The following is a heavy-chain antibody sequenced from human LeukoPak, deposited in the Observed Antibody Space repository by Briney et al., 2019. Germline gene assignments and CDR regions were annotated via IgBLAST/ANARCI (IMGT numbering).Heavy chain of an antibody. CDR3: ARVQGSSGWYIFDY. Sequence: ASVRVSCKASGYTFTSFGISWVRQAPGQGLEWMGWISAYNANTNFAQNLQGRVTMTTDTSTSTAYMELRSLRSDDTAVYYCARVQGSSGWYIFDYWGQGTLVTVSS. D-gene: IGHD6-19*01. CDR1: GYTFTSFG. J-gene: IGHJ4*02. CDR2: ISAYNANT. V-gene: IGHV1-18*01.